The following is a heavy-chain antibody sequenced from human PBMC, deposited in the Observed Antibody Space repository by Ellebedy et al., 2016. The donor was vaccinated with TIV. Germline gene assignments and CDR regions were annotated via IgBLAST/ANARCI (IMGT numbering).Heavy chain of an antibody. CDR1: GGTFSSYA. CDR2: IIPILGIA. CDR3: ARESRDSGAFDI. Sequence: SVKVSCXASGGTFSSYAISWVRQAPGQGLEWMGRIIPILGIANYAQKFQGRVTITADKSTSTAYMELSSLRSEDTAVYYCARESRDSGAFDIWGQGTMVTVSS. J-gene: IGHJ3*02. D-gene: IGHD2-15*01. V-gene: IGHV1-69*04.